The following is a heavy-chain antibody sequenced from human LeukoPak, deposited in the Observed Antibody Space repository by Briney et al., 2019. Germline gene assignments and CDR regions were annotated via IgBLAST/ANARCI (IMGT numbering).Heavy chain of an antibody. V-gene: IGHV3-23*01. CDR1: GFTFDDYA. J-gene: IGHJ6*03. CDR3: ARRSSSWSHYYYYMDV. D-gene: IGHD6-13*01. CDR2: ISGSGGST. Sequence: PGGSLRLSCAASGFTFDDYAMHWVRQAPGKGLEWVSAISGSGGSTYYADSVKGRFTISRDNSKNTLYLQMNSLRAEDTAVYYCARRSSSWSHYYYYMDVWGKGTTVTISS.